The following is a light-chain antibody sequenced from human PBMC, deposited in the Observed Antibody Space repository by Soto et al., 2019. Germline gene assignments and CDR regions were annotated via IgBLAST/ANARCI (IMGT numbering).Light chain of an antibody. CDR2: AAS. J-gene: IGKJ5*01. V-gene: IGKV1-9*01. CDR1: QGISSY. Sequence: DIQLTQSPSFLSASVGDRVTITCRASQGISSYLAWYQQKPGKAPKLLIYAASTLQSGVPSRFSGSGSGTEFTLTISSLQPEDFATYYCQQPISEGFGQGTRLEIK. CDR3: QQPISEG.